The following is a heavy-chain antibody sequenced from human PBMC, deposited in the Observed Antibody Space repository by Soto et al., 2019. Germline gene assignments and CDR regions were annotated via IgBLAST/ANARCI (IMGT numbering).Heavy chain of an antibody. V-gene: IGHV1-8*01. CDR1: GYTFTSYD. CDR2: MNPNSGNT. Sequence: ASVKVSCKASGYTFTSYDINWVRQATGQGLEWMGWMNPNSGNTGYAQKFQGRVTMTRNTSISTAYMELSSLRSEDTAVYYCARGLFLSGYYNYYYYMDVWGKGTTVTVSS. D-gene: IGHD3-3*01. CDR3: ARGLFLSGYYNYYYYMDV. J-gene: IGHJ6*03.